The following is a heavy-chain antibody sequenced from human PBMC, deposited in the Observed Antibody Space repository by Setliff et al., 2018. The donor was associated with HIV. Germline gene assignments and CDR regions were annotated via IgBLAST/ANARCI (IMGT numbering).Heavy chain of an antibody. Sequence: SETLSLTCTVSGDSVSRSNYYWAWIRQPPGKGLEWIGSIDYNEITYYNPSLKSRVTLSVDTPKNQFSLYLSSVTASDTAVYYCASHLPPYSGNFDYWGHGTLVTVSS. J-gene: IGHJ4*01. CDR2: IDYNEIT. CDR3: ASHLPPYSGNFDY. D-gene: IGHD1-26*01. V-gene: IGHV4-39*01. CDR1: GDSVSRSNYY.